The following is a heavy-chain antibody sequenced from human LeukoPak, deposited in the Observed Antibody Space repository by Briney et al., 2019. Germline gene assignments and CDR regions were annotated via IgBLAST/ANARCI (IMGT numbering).Heavy chain of an antibody. CDR2: INLNSGGT. V-gene: IGHV1-2*02. Sequence: ASVKVSCKASGYTFTGYYMHCVPQAPGQGLEWMVWINLNSGGTNYAQKLQGRVTMTRDTSISTAYMELSRLRSDDTAVYYCAKEEGYCSGTSCSATFDYWGQGTLVTVSS. J-gene: IGHJ4*02. D-gene: IGHD2-2*01. CDR1: GYTFTGYY. CDR3: AKEEGYCSGTSCSATFDY.